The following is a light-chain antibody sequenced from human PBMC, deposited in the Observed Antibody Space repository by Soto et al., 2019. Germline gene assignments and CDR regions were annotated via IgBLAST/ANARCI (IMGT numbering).Light chain of an antibody. CDR2: GAS. V-gene: IGKV3-20*01. J-gene: IGKJ1*01. CDR1: QTINNN. Sequence: DMVMTQAPATLSVSPGERATLSCRASQTINNNVAWYQLKDGQVPSLVIYGASTRATGIPDRFSGSGSATDFTLTISRLEPEDFAVYYCQQYGSSGTFGQGTKVDI. CDR3: QQYGSSGT.